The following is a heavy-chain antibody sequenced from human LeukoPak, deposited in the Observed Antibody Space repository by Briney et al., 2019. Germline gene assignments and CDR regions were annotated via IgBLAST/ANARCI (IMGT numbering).Heavy chain of an antibody. CDR2: IKQDGSEK. V-gene: IGHV3-7*04. D-gene: IGHD3-9*01. CDR3: ARGGTYYDILTGYYTAWYFDY. Sequence: GGSLRLSCAASGFTFSSYWMSWVRQAPGKGLGWVANIKQDGSEKYHVDSVKGRFTISRDNAKNSLYLQMNSLRAEDTAVYYCARGGTYYDILTGYYTAWYFDYWGQGALVTVSS. J-gene: IGHJ4*02. CDR1: GFTFSSYW.